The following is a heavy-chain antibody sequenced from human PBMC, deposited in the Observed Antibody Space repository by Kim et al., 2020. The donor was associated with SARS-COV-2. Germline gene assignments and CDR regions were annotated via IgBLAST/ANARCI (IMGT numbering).Heavy chain of an antibody. CDR2: IYWDDDK. CDR3: AHRSVGGLAAKGKSNSYFDY. J-gene: IGHJ4*02. CDR1: GFSLSTSDVG. V-gene: IGHV2-5*02. D-gene: IGHD3-16*01. Sequence: SGPTLVKPTQTLTLTCTFSGFSLSTSDVGVGWIRQPPGKALEWLALIYWDDDKRYRSSLKSRLTITKDTSKNQVVLTMTNVDPVDTATYYCAHRSVGGLAAKGKSNSYFDYWGQGTLVTVSS.